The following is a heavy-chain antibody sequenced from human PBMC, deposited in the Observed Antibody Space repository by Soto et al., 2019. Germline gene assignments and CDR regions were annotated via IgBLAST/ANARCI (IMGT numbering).Heavy chain of an antibody. CDR3: ARVGVATIHDY. Sequence: SETLSLTCTVSGGSISSGGYYWSWIRQHPGKGLEWIGYIYYSGSTYYNPSLKSRVTISVDTSKNQFSLKLSSVTAADTAVYYCARVGVATIHDYWGQGTLVTVSS. CDR2: IYYSGST. J-gene: IGHJ4*02. CDR1: GGSISSGGYY. V-gene: IGHV4-31*03. D-gene: IGHD5-12*01.